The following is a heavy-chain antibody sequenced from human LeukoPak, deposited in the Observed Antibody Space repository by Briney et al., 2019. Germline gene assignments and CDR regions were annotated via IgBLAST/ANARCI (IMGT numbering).Heavy chain of an antibody. Sequence: SVKVSCQASGGTFSSYAISWVRQAPGQGLEWMGGIIPIFGTANYAQKSQGRVTITTDESTSTAYMELSSLRSEDTAVYYCARSSSSWYGDFDYWGQGTLVTVSS. CDR2: IIPIFGTA. CDR1: GGTFSSYA. D-gene: IGHD6-13*01. CDR3: ARSSSSWYGDFDY. V-gene: IGHV1-69*05. J-gene: IGHJ4*02.